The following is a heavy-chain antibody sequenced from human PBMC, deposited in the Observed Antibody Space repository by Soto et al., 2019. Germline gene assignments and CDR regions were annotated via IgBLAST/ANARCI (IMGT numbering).Heavy chain of an antibody. CDR3: ARGGYGDYFSYFDY. D-gene: IGHD4-17*01. J-gene: IGHJ4*02. CDR1: GFTFSSYS. Sequence: EVQLVESGGGLVKPGGSLRLSCAASGFTFSSYSMNWVRQAPGKGLEWVSSISSSSSYIYYADSVKGRFTISRDNAKNSLCLQINSLRAEYTAVYYCARGGYGDYFSYFDYWGQGTLVTVSS. V-gene: IGHV3-21*01. CDR2: ISSSSSYI.